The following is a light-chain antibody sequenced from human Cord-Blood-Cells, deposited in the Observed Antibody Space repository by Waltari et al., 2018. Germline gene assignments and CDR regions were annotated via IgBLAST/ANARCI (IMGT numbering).Light chain of an antibody. J-gene: IGKJ4*01. CDR2: GAS. V-gene: IGKV3-15*01. CDR3: QQYNNWPPLT. Sequence: EIVMTQSPATLSVSPGERATLSCRASQSVSRNLAWYQQKPGQAPRLLIYGASTRATGIPARFSGSGSGTEFTLTISSLQSEDFGVYYCQQYNNWPPLTFGGGTKVEIK. CDR1: QSVSRN.